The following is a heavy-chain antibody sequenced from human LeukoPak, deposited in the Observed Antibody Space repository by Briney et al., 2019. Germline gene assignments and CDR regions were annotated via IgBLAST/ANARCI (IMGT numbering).Heavy chain of an antibody. CDR1: GFTFSSYG. CDR2: ISYDGSNK. CDR3: AKEELYYDSSGYLYYFDY. D-gene: IGHD3-22*01. J-gene: IGHJ4*02. V-gene: IGHV3-30*18. Sequence: GGSLRLSCAASGFTFSSYGMHWVRQAPGKGLEWVAVISYDGSNKYYADSVKGRFTISRDNSKNTPYLQMNSLRAEDTAVYYCAKEELYYDSSGYLYYFDYWGQGTLVTVSS.